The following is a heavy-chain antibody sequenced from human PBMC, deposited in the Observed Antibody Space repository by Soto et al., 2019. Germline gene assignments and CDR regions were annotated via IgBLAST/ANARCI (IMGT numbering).Heavy chain of an antibody. D-gene: IGHD6-19*01. Sequence: QTLSLTCAISGDSVSSNSAAWNWIRQSPSRGLEWLGRTYYRSKWYNDYAVSVKSRITINPDTSKNQFSLQLNSVTPEDTAVYYCARGDSSGWYDYYYYGMDVWGQGTTVTVSS. CDR1: GDSVSSNSAA. V-gene: IGHV6-1*01. CDR2: TYYRSKWYN. J-gene: IGHJ6*02. CDR3: ARGDSSGWYDYYYYGMDV.